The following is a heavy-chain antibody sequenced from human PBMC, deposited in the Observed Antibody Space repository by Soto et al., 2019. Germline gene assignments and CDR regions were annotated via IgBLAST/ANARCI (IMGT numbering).Heavy chain of an antibody. D-gene: IGHD6-25*01. V-gene: IGHV4-59*08. CDR1: GDSIRVYF. Sequence: HVQLQESGPGLVKPSEPLSLTGTVSGDSIRVYFWIWIRQPPGKGREFIGNMYYNGDTNYNPSLKSRVTISVDMPKKQVSLGLTSVTAADTSVYYCEIAKQCDSAGCRMGHFGSWGQGTLVTVSS. CDR3: EIAKQCDSAGCRMGHFGS. J-gene: IGHJ4*02. CDR2: MYYNGDT.